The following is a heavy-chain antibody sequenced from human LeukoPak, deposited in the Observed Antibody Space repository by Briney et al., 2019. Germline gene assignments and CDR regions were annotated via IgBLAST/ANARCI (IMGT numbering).Heavy chain of an antibody. CDR1: GGSISSSSYY. CDR2: IYYSGST. V-gene: IGHV4-39*07. D-gene: IGHD6-19*01. CDR3: APYSSGSHFQH. J-gene: IGHJ1*01. Sequence: SETLSLTCTVSGGSISSSSYYWGWIRQPPGKGLEWIGSIYYSGSTYYNPSLKSRVTISVDTSKNQFSLKLSSVTAADTAVYYCAPYSSGSHFQHWGQGTLVTVSS.